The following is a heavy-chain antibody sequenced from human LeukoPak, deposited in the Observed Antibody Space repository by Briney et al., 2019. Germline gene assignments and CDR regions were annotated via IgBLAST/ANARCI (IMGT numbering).Heavy chain of an antibody. J-gene: IGHJ4*02. D-gene: IGHD2-21*01. CDR3: ARAGGVLWWFRN. CDR2: ISSSGSTI. V-gene: IGHV3-48*04. Sequence: HPGGSLRLSCAASGFTFRSYGMTWVRQAPGKGLEWVSYISSSGSTIYYADSVKGRFTISRDNAKNSLYLQMNSLRAEDTALYYCARAGGVLWWFRNWGQGTLVTVSS. CDR1: GFTFRSYG.